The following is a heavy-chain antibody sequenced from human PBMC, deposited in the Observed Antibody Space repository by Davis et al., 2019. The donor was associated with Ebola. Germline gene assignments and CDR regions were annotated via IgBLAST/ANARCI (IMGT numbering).Heavy chain of an antibody. J-gene: IGHJ4*02. Sequence: PSETLSLTCAISGASVSSNTAAWNWIRQSPSRGLEWLGRTYYRSKWYNDYALSVKSRISFNPDTSKNQFSLQLNSVTPEDSAVYYCARDHLGAGPPLDYWGQGILVTVSS. V-gene: IGHV6-1*01. CDR1: GASVSSNTAA. CDR2: TYYRSKWYN. CDR3: ARDHLGAGPPLDY. D-gene: IGHD1-26*01.